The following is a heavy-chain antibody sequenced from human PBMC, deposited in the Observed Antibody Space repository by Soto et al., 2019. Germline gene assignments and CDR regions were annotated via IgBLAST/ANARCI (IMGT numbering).Heavy chain of an antibody. CDR2: IDPSDSYT. Sequence: GESLKISYQGSGYSFTSYWINWVRPMPGKGLEWMGRIDPSDSYTNYSPSFQGHVTISADKSISTAYLQWSSLKASDTAMYYCARAATTVALKDGWFDPWGQGTLVTVSS. CDR1: GYSFTSYW. J-gene: IGHJ5*02. CDR3: ARAATTVALKDGWFDP. D-gene: IGHD4-17*01. V-gene: IGHV5-10-1*01.